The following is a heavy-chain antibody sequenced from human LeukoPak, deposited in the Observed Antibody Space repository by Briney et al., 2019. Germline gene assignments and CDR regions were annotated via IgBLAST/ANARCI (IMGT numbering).Heavy chain of an antibody. CDR1: GFSFTYG. D-gene: IGHD3-3*01. CDR3: ARDSWGLSGYCDY. V-gene: IGHV3-30*19. Sequence: GGSLRLSCAASGFSFTYGMHWVRQAPGKGLEWVAVISNVGSNKYYADSVKGRFTISRDNSKNTLYLQMSSLSADDTAVYYCARDSWGLSGYCDYWGQGTLVTVSS. J-gene: IGHJ4*02. CDR2: ISNVGSNK.